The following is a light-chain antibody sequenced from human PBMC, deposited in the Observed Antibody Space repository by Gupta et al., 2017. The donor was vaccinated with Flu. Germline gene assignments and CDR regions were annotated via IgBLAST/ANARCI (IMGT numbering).Light chain of an antibody. J-gene: IGLJ1*01. V-gene: IGLV2-8*01. CDR2: EVT. Sequence: PGQSVAISCTGTSSDIGRYNYVSWYQQYPGKAPKLIIYEVTKRPSGVPDRFSGSKSGNTASLTVSGLRGEDEADYYCSSYGYSTVFGTGTKVTVL. CDR3: SSYGYSTV. CDR1: SSDIGRYNY.